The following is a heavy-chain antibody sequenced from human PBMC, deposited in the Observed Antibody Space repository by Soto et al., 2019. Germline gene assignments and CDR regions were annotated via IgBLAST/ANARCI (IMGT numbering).Heavy chain of an antibody. Sequence: EVQLLESGGGLVQPGGSLRLSCGVSGFTFNDFEMNWVRQAPGKGLEWLAYIDGSGTTKKYADSVRGRFTISRDNPNNSLFLQMSSLIAADTAIYYCARGFGRFNYWGQGTLVYVSS. D-gene: IGHD3-10*01. CDR1: GFTFNDFE. J-gene: IGHJ4*02. CDR3: ARGFGRFNY. V-gene: IGHV3-48*03. CDR2: IDGSGTTK.